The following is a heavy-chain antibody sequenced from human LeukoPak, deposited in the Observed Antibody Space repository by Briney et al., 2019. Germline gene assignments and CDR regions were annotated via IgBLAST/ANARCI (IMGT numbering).Heavy chain of an antibody. J-gene: IGHJ4*01. CDR2: INHSGST. V-gene: IGHV4-34*01. CDR1: GGSFSGYY. CDR3: AGGRGSGWYY. Sequence: SETLSLTCAVYGGSFSGYYWSWIRQPPGKGLEWIGEINHSGSTNYNPSLKSRVTISVDTSKNQFSLKVTSVTAADTAVYYCAGGRGSGWYYRGHGTLVTVSS. D-gene: IGHD6-19*01.